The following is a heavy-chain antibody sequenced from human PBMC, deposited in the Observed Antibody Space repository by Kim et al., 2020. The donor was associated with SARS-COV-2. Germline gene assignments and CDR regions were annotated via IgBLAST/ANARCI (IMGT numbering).Heavy chain of an antibody. CDR1: GGSFSGYY. J-gene: IGHJ6*02. CDR3: ALLCTSCYTRSYYYGMDV. D-gene: IGHD2-2*02. Sequence: SETLSLTCAVYGGSFSGYYWSWIRQPPGKGLEWIGEINHSGSTNYNPSLKSRVTISVDTSKNQFSLKLSSVTAADTAVYYCALLCTSCYTRSYYYGMDVWGQGTTVTVSS. CDR2: INHSGST. V-gene: IGHV4-34*01.